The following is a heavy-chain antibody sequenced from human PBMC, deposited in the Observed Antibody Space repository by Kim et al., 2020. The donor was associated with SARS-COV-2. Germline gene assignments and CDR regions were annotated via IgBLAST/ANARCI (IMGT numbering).Heavy chain of an antibody. CDR3: ATDRDGSGLINY. CDR1: GFTFSSYS. CDR2: ISSSTSYI. V-gene: IGHV3-21*01. D-gene: IGHD6-19*01. Sequence: GGSLRLSCAASGFTFSSYSMNWVRQAPGKGLEWVSSISSSTSYIYYADSVKGRFTISRDNAKNSLYLQMNSLRAEDTAVYYCATDRDGSGLINYWGQGTLVTVSS. J-gene: IGHJ4*02.